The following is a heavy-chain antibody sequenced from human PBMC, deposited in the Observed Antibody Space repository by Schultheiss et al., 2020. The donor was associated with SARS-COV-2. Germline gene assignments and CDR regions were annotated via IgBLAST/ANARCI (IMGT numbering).Heavy chain of an antibody. CDR1: GFTFSSYA. J-gene: IGHJ4*02. D-gene: IGHD1-26*01. CDR3: AKVGWERQRGYFDY. V-gene: IGHV3-23*01. CDR2: ISGSGGET. Sequence: GGSLRLSCAASGFTFSSYAMNWVRQAPGKGLEWVSTISGSGGETYYADSVKGRFTISRDNSKNTLFLQMSSLRAEDTAVYYCAKVGWERQRGYFDYWGQGTLVTVSS.